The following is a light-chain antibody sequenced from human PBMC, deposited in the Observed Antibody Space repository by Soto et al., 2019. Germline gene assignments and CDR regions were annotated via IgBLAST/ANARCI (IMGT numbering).Light chain of an antibody. Sequence: DIQMTQSPSTLSASVGDRVTITCRASQSINTWLAWYQQKPGKAPNLLIYDASSLESGVPSRFSGSGSGTEFTLTISSLQPDDFATYYCQQYNTYSQRTFGQGTKVDIK. CDR2: DAS. J-gene: IGKJ1*01. V-gene: IGKV1-5*01. CDR1: QSINTW. CDR3: QQYNTYSQRT.